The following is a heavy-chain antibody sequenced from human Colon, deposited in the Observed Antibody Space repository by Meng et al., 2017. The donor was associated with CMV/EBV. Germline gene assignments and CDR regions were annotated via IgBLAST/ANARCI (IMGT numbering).Heavy chain of an antibody. J-gene: IGHJ4*02. CDR2: IGADGNT. V-gene: IGHV3-13*01. Sequence: GGSLRLSCRASGFTFSNYDMHWVRQVTGKRLEWVAAIGADGNTYYPGSVKGRFTISRENSKNTLYLQMHSLRVEDTAIYYCTKGREYSDFWSGQDFWGQGTLVTVSS. CDR3: TKGREYSDFWSGQDF. D-gene: IGHD3-3*01. CDR1: GFTFSNYD.